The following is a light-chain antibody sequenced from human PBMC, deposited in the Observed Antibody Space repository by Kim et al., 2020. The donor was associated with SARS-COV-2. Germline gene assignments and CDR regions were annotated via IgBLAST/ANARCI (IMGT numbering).Light chain of an antibody. CDR3: QSYNRDNVL. J-gene: IGLJ2*01. CDR2: EDD. CDR1: RRSLDDHY. Sequence: GDTVTISGAHSRRSLDDHYVQWYQQRPGCVPTTVIYEDDQRPSGVSDRFSGSIDNSSNSASLTISGLRTEDEADYYCQSYNRDNVLFGGGTQLTVL. V-gene: IGLV6-57*03.